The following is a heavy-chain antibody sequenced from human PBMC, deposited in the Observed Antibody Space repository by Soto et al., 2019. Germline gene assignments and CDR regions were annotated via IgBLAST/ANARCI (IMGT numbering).Heavy chain of an antibody. D-gene: IGHD1-1*01. CDR2: IIPMFGTA. J-gene: IGHJ4*02. Sequence: QVQLVQSGAEVKKPGSSVKVSCMASGGTFNTFAITWVRQAPGQGLECMGGIIPMFGTAHYAQKFQGRVTITADESTRTVYMDLSSLRSEHTAVYYCARFSPPRVYNAYWGQGTLVTGSS. CDR1: GGTFNTFA. V-gene: IGHV1-69*01. CDR3: ARFSPPRVYNAY.